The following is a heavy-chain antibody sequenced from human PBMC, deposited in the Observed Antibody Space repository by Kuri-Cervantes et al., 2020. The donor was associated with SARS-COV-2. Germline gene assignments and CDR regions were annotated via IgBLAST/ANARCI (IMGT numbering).Heavy chain of an antibody. CDR2: IRSSGSTI. CDR3: ARYVRAPSQNNYYMDV. CDR1: GFTFSSYE. J-gene: IGHJ6*03. D-gene: IGHD1/OR15-1a*01. Sequence: GGSLRLSCAASGFTFSSYEMNWVRQAPGKGLEWVAYIRSSGSTIYYADSVKGRFTISRDNAKNSLYLQMDSLRAEDTAVYYCARYVRAPSQNNYYMDVWGKGTTVTVSS. V-gene: IGHV3-48*03.